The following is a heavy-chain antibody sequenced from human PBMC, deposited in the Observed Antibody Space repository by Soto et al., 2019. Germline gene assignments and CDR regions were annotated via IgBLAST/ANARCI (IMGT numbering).Heavy chain of an antibody. CDR2: IYYSGST. CDR3: ASGRAWLQLLPDY. V-gene: IGHV4-59*01. CDR1: GGSISSYY. D-gene: IGHD5-12*01. Sequence: QVQLQESGPGLVKPSETLSLTCTVSGGSISSYYWSWIRQPPGKGLEWIGYIYYSGSTNYNPSLKSRVTISVDTSKNQFSLKLSSVTAADTAVYYCASGRAWLQLLPDYWGQGTLVTVSS. J-gene: IGHJ4*02.